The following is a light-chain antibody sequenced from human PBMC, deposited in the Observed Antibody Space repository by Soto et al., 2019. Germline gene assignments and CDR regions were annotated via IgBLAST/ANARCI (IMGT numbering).Light chain of an antibody. V-gene: IGKV3-11*01. Sequence: IVLTQSPATLSLSPGERATLSCRASPSVTNYLAWYQQRPGQAPRLLIFGAFNRATGIPARFSGSGSGTDFTLTIRSLEPEDSAGYYCKHRKVWPPVTFGQGTRLEIK. J-gene: IGKJ5*01. CDR1: PSVTNY. CDR3: KHRKVWPPVT. CDR2: GAF.